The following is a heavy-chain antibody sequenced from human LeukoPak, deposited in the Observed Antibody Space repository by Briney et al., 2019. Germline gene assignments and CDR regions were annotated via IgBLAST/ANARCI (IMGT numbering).Heavy chain of an antibody. J-gene: IGHJ1*01. V-gene: IGHV3-23*01. CDR2: ISGSGGST. Sequence: GGSLRLSCAASGFTFSSYAMSWVRQAPGKGLEWVSAISGSGGSTYYADSVKGRFTISRDNSKNTLYLQMNSLRAEDTAVYYCARASYITEYFQHWGQGTLVTVSS. CDR1: GFTFSSYA. D-gene: IGHD3-16*01. CDR3: ARASYITEYFQH.